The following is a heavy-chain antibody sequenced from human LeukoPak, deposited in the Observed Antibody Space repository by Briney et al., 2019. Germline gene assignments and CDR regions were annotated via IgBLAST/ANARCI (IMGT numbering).Heavy chain of an antibody. Sequence: SETLSLTCAVSGYSISSGYYWGWIRPPPGKGLEWIGTIYHSGTTYYNPSLKSRVTISLDTSKNQFSLNLRSVTAADTAVYYCAGFESTSGRGFDPWGQGTLVTVSS. CDR3: AGFESTSGRGFDP. CDR2: IYHSGTT. V-gene: IGHV4-38-2*01. J-gene: IGHJ5*02. CDR1: GYSISSGYY. D-gene: IGHD2-2*01.